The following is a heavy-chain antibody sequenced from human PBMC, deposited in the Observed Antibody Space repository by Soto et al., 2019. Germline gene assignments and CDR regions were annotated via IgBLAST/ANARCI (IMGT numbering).Heavy chain of an antibody. CDR2: INPSGTDI. D-gene: IGHD7-27*01. CDR3: ARDCLTGDPREAFDC. J-gene: IGHJ4*02. V-gene: IGHV3-21*01. CDR1: GFTFGAYS. Sequence: ESGGGLVNPGESLRLSCAASGFTFGAYSLSWVRQAPGKGLEWVSSINPSGTDIHYADSVEGRFTISRDNARSSLYLQMISLRVDDTAVYYCARDCLTGDPREAFDCWGQGTLVTVSS.